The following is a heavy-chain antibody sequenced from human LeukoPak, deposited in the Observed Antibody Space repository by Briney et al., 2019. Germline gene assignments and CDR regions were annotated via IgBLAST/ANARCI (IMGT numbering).Heavy chain of an antibody. CDR1: GGSFSGYY. CDR3: ARVGLQIVVVPAATTQTTYYYYMDV. D-gene: IGHD2-2*01. J-gene: IGHJ6*03. V-gene: IGHV4-34*01. Sequence: KPSETLSLTCAVYGGSFSGYYWSWIRQPPGKGLEGIGEINHSGSTNYSPSLKSRVAMSVDTSKNQFSLKLSSVTAADTAMYYCARVGLQIVVVPAATTQTTYYYYMDVWDTGTTVTVSS. CDR2: INHSGST.